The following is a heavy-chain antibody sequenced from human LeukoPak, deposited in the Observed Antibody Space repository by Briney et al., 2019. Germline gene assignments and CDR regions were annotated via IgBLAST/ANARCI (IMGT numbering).Heavy chain of an antibody. J-gene: IGHJ4*02. CDR3: VRANCGGSCFLIDY. CDR2: ISYDGSNK. D-gene: IGHD2-15*01. V-gene: IGHV3-30*03. CDR1: GFTFSSYG. Sequence: PGRSLRLSCAASGFTFSSYGMHWVRQAPGKGLEWVAVISYDGSNKYYADSVKGRFTISRDNSKNTLYLQMNSLRAEDTAVYYCVRANCGGSCFLIDYWGQGTLVTVSS.